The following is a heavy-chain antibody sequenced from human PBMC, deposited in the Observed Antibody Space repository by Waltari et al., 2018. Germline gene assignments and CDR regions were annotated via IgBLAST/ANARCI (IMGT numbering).Heavy chain of an antibody. Sequence: QVQLVQSGAEVKKPGSSVKVSCKASGGTFSSYAISWVRQAPGQGLEWMGGIIPIFGTANYAQKFQGRVTITADKSTSTAYMELRSLRSDDTAVYYCARTTVTTEYFQHWGQGTLVTVSS. CDR3: ARTTVTTEYFQH. J-gene: IGHJ1*01. D-gene: IGHD4-17*01. CDR1: GGTFSSYA. V-gene: IGHV1-69*14. CDR2: IIPIFGTA.